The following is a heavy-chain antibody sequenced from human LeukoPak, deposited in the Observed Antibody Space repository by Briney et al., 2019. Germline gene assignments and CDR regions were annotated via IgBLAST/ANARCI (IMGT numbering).Heavy chain of an antibody. CDR2: ISSSSSYI. CDR3: AKDRDSTSWLKVFDY. CDR1: GFTFSSYS. D-gene: IGHD6-13*01. Sequence: GGSLRLSCAASGFTFSSYSMNWVRQAPGKGLEWVSSISSSSSYIYYADSVKGRFTISRDNAKNSLYLQMNSLRAEDTALYYCAKDRDSTSWLKVFDYWGQGTLVTVSS. J-gene: IGHJ4*02. V-gene: IGHV3-21*04.